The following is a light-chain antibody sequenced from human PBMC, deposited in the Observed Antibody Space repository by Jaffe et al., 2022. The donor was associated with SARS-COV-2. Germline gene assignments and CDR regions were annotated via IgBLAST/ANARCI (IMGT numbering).Light chain of an antibody. Sequence: QSALTQPDSVSGSPGQSITISCTGTSSDVGNYNLVSWYQQRPGKGPKLLIYEGSKRPSGVSNRFSGSKSGNTASLTVSGLQAEDEADYFCCSYAGTLTFVFGTGTTVTV. CDR2: EGS. CDR1: SSDVGNYNL. CDR3: CSYAGTLTFV. V-gene: IGLV2-23*01. J-gene: IGLJ1*01.